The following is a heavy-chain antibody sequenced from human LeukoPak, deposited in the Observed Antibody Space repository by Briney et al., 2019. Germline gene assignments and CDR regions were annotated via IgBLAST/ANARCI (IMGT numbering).Heavy chain of an antibody. CDR3: ARVHYDSSGYPLLYYFDY. CDR2: IYYSGST. V-gene: IGHV4-59*01. Sequence: PSETLSLTCTVSGGSISSYYWSWIRQPPGKDLEWIGYIYYSGSTNYNPSLKSRVTISVDTSKNQFSLKLSSVTAADTAVYYCARVHYDSSGYPLLYYFDYWGQGTLVTVSS. D-gene: IGHD3-22*01. J-gene: IGHJ4*02. CDR1: GGSISSYY.